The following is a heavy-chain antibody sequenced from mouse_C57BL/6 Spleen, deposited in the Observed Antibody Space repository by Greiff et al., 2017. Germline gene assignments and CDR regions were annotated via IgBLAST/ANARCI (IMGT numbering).Heavy chain of an antibody. D-gene: IGHD2-4*01. J-gene: IGHJ3*01. CDR3: ARSEDYDLAY. V-gene: IGHV1-54*01. Sequence: VKLQQSGAELVRPGTSVKVSCKASGYAFTNYLIEWVKQRPGQGLEWIGVIDPGSGGTNYNEKFKGKATLTADKSSSTAYMQLSSLTSEDSAVYFCARSEDYDLAYWGQGTLVTVSA. CDR2: IDPGSGGT. CDR1: GYAFTNYL.